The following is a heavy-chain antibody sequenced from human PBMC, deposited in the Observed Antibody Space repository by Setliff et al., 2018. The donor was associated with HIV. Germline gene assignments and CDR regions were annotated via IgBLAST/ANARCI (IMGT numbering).Heavy chain of an antibody. V-gene: IGHV1-8*03. CDR1: GYTFTSYD. J-gene: IGHJ4*02. D-gene: IGHD3-10*01. CDR3: ARDRSYYPNYFDF. CDR2: MNPNSGNT. Sequence: ASVKVSCKASGYTFTSYDINWVRQATGQGLEWMGWMNPNSGNTGYAQKFQGRVTITTDESTITSYMELSSLRSEDTAVYYCARDRSYYPNYFDFWGQGTLVTVSS.